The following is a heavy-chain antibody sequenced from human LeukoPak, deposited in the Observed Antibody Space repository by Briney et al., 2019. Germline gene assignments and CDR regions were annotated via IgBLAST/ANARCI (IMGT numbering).Heavy chain of an antibody. V-gene: IGHV4-59*01. CDR1: GGSISSYY. D-gene: IGHD6-13*01. J-gene: IGHJ4*02. CDR3: ARVTGYRIEDYFDY. CDR2: IYYSGST. Sequence: SETLSLTCTVSGGSISSYYWSWIRQPPGKGLEWLGYIYYSGSTNYDPSLKSRVTISVETSKNEFSLKLRSVTAADTAVYYCARVTGYRIEDYFDYWGQGTLVTVSS.